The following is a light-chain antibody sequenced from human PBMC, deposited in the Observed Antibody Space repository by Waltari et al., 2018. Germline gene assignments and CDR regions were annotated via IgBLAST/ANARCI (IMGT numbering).Light chain of an antibody. Sequence: DIQMTQSPSTLSASVGDRVTITCRASQSISTWLAWYQQKPGKAPKLLIYKASYLESRVPSRFSGSGSGTEFTLTITSLQPDDFATYYCQQYDTFSATFGPGTTVDI. V-gene: IGKV1-5*03. CDR3: QQYDTFSAT. CDR1: QSISTW. J-gene: IGKJ1*01. CDR2: KAS.